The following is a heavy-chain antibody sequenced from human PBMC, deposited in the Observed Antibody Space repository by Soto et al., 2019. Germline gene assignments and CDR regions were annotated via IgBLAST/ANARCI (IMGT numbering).Heavy chain of an antibody. CDR2: ISTYNGNT. J-gene: IGHJ5*02. CDR3: ARVPTPTDGASDKNNWFDP. V-gene: IGHV1-18*01. CDR1: GYTFTKYG. D-gene: IGHD3-9*01. Sequence: QVQLVQSGSEVKEPGASVKVSCKTSGYTFTKYGINWVRQAPGQGLEWMGWISTYNGNTKYAPKLQGRVTMTTDTSTNTAYMDLRSLRSDDTAVYYCARVPTPTDGASDKNNWFDPWGQGTLVTVSS.